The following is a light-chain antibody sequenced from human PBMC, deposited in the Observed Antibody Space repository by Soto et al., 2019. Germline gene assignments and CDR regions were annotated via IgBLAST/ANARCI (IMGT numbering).Light chain of an antibody. V-gene: IGKV3-15*01. CDR1: QSVSSN. J-gene: IGKJ4*01. Sequence: EIVMTQSPATLSVSPGERATLSCRASQSVSSNLAWYQQKPGQAPRLLIYGASTRATGIPARFSGSGSGTEFTLTISSLQSEDFAVYDCQQYNNWPPPFGGGTKVEIK. CDR2: GAS. CDR3: QQYNNWPPP.